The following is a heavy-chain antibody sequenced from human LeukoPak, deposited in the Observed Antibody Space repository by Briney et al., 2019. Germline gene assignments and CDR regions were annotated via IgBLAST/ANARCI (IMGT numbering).Heavy chain of an antibody. CDR3: ARGSIVVVAATPLYFDY. D-gene: IGHD2-15*01. CDR1: GGSISSSSYY. CDR2: IYYSGST. Sequence: SETLSLTCTVSGGSISSSSYYWGWIRQPPGKGLEWIGSIYYSGSTYYNPSLKSRVTISVDTSKNQFSLKLSSVTAADTAVYYCARGSIVVVAATPLYFDYWGQGTLVTVSS. V-gene: IGHV4-39*07. J-gene: IGHJ4*02.